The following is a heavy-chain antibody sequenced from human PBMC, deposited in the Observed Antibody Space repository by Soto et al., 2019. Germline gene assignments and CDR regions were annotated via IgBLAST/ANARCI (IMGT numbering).Heavy chain of an antibody. D-gene: IGHD5-18*01. Sequence: QVQLVQSGAEVKKPGASVKVSCKASGYTFTSYGISWVRQAPGQGLEWMGWISAYNGNTNYAQQLQGRVTMTTGTSTSTAYMELRSLRSDDTAVYYCASSLLVGYGLEGESDWGQGTLVTVSS. CDR1: GYTFTSYG. CDR3: ASSLLVGYGLEGESD. J-gene: IGHJ4*02. V-gene: IGHV1-18*01. CDR2: ISAYNGNT.